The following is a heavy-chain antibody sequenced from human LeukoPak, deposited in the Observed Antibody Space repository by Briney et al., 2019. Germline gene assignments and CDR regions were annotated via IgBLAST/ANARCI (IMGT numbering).Heavy chain of an antibody. D-gene: IGHD3-10*01. CDR2: ISSSSSYI. CDR1: KFTFSDYG. CDR3: AGFTMVRGVKPNGAY. V-gene: IGHV3-21*05. Sequence: PGGSLRLSCAASKFTFSDYGMNWVRQAPGKGLEWVSYISSSSSYIYYADSVKGRFTISRDNAKNSLYLQMNSLRAEDTAVYYCAGFTMVRGVKPNGAYWGQGTLVTVSS. J-gene: IGHJ4*02.